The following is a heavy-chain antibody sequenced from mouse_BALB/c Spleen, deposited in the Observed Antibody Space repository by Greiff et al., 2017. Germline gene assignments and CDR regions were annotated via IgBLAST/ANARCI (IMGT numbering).Heavy chain of an antibody. CDR2: IYPGSGST. D-gene: IGHD2-4*01. V-gene: IGHV1S22*01. CDR1: GYTFTSYW. CDR3: TRLIRGFDY. J-gene: IGHJ2*01. Sequence: LQQPGSELVRPGASVKLSCKASGYTFTSYWMHWVKQRPGQGLEWIGNIYPGSGSTNYDEKFKSKATLTVDTSSSTAYMQLSSLTSEDSAVYYCTRLIRGFDYWGQGTTLTVSS.